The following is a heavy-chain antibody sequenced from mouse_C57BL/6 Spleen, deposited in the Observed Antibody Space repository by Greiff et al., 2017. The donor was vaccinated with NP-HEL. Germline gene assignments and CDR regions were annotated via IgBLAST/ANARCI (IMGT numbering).Heavy chain of an antibody. CDR1: GYTFTSYW. CDR2: IDPSDSET. CDR3: ARALYYYGSREDWFAY. V-gene: IGHV1-52*01. J-gene: IGHJ3*01. D-gene: IGHD1-1*01. Sequence: QVQLQQPGAELVRPGSSVKLSCKASGYTFTSYWMHWVKQRPIQGLEWIGNIDPSDSETHYNQKFKDKATLTVDKSSSTAYMQLSSLTSEDSAVYYCARALYYYGSREDWFAYWGQGTLVTVSA.